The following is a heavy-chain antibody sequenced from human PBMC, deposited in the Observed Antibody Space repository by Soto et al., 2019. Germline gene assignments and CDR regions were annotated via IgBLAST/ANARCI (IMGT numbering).Heavy chain of an antibody. D-gene: IGHD2-15*01. J-gene: IGHJ4*02. Sequence: SETLALTSTVSGGSISSGDYYGSCIRKPPGKGLESIGYIYYSVSTYYNPSLKSRGTISVDTSQKQFSLKLSSVTAAETDVYYCARDKSCCGNGQLYYFDYWGRGSLVTVSS. CDR3: ARDKSCCGNGQLYYFDY. CDR2: IYYSVST. V-gene: IGHV4-30-4*01. CDR1: GGSISSGDYY.